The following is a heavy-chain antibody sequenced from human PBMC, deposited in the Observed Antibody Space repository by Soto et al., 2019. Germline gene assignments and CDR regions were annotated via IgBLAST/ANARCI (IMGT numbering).Heavy chain of an antibody. D-gene: IGHD3-9*01. CDR1: GFTFSGYA. J-gene: IGHJ4*02. CDR3: AKGDILTGSRQGWDY. Sequence: PGGSLRLSCAASGFTFSGYAMSWVRQAPGRGLECVSSIDGSGAGTYYSDSVRGRFTISRDNSKNTLDLQMDSLRAEDTAVYYCAKGDILTGSRQGWDYWGQGTLVTVSS. CDR2: IDGSGAGT. V-gene: IGHV3-23*01.